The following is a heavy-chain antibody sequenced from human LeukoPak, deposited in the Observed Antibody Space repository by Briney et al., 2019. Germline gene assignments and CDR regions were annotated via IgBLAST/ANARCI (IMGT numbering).Heavy chain of an antibody. D-gene: IGHD3-16*01. CDR2: ISAYNGNS. J-gene: IGHJ6*02. CDR1: GYTFTSYG. Sequence: ASVKVSCKASGYTFTSYGISWVRQAPGQGLEWMGWISAYNGNSNYAQKLQGRVTMTTDTSTSTAYMELSRLRSDDTAVYYCARLHSRGRNYYYYGMDVWGQGTTVTVSS. V-gene: IGHV1-18*01. CDR3: ARLHSRGRNYYYYGMDV.